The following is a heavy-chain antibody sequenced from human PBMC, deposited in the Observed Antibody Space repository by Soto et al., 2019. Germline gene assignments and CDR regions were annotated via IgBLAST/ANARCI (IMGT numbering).Heavy chain of an antibody. D-gene: IGHD3-3*01. CDR3: ARTPTIFGVVVGMDV. Sequence: ASVKVSCKASGYTFTGYYMHWVRQAPGQGLEWMGWINPNSGGTNYAQKFQGRVTMTRDTSISTAYMELSRLRSDDTAVYYCARTPTIFGVVVGMDVWGQGTMVTVSS. CDR1: GYTFTGYY. CDR2: INPNSGGT. J-gene: IGHJ6*02. V-gene: IGHV1-2*02.